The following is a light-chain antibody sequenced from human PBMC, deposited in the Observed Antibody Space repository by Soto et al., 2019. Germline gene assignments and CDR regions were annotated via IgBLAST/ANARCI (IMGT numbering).Light chain of an antibody. CDR2: TAS. CDR3: QQTFVIPQT. Sequence: DIQLTQSPSSLSASVGGTVSITCRATERIGSNLCWYQQKPGKAPALLIYTASTLQTGVPSRFSGSGYATDFTLTISGLQPEDVATYFCQQTFVIPQTFGQGTKVDIK. V-gene: IGKV1-39*01. J-gene: IGKJ1*01. CDR1: ERIGSN.